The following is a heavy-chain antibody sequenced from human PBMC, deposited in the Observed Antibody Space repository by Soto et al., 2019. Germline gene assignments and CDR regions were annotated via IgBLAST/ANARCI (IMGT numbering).Heavy chain of an antibody. J-gene: IGHJ4*02. Sequence: EVQLVESGGGLVQPGGPLRLSCAASGFTFSSYWMSWVRQAPGKGLEWVANIKQDGSEKYYVDSVKGRFTISRDNAKNSLYLQMNSLRAEDTAVYYCASREWLVRGWDGYWGQGTLVTVSS. D-gene: IGHD6-19*01. CDR2: IKQDGSEK. V-gene: IGHV3-7*01. CDR1: GFTFSSYW. CDR3: ASREWLVRGWDGY.